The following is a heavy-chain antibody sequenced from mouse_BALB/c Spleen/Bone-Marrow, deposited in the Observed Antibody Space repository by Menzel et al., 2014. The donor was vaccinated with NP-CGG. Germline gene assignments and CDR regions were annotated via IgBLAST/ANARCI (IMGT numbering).Heavy chain of an antibody. D-gene: IGHD2-1*01. V-gene: IGHV1S81*02. CDR3: ARSYGNYYAMDY. CDR1: GYTFTSYW. Sequence: QVQLQQPGAELVKPGASVKLSCKASGYTFTSYWMHWVKQRPGQGLEWIGEINPSNGRTNYNEKFKSKATLTVDKSSSTAYMQLSSLTSEDSAVYHCARSYGNYYAMDYWGQGTSVTVSS. J-gene: IGHJ4*01. CDR2: INPSNGRT.